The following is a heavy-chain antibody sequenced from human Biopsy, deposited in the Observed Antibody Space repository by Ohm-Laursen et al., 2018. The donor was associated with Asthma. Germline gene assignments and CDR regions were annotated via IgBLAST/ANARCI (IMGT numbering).Heavy chain of an antibody. J-gene: IGHJ6*02. Sequence: SETLSLTCTVSGGSIISSSWWSWVRQTPGKGLEWIGEIYHSGPTNYNPSLKSRVTISVDKSKNQFSLKLTSVTAADTAVYYRAKIYDRLVLYGMDVWGQGTTVTVSS. CDR1: GGSIISSSW. V-gene: IGHV4-4*02. CDR3: AKIYDRLVLYGMDV. D-gene: IGHD6-19*01. CDR2: IYHSGPT.